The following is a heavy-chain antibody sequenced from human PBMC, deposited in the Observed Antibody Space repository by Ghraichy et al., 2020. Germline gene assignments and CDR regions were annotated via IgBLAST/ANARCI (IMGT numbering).Heavy chain of an antibody. D-gene: IGHD1-26*01. CDR2: IDYSGTT. J-gene: IGHJ4*02. V-gene: IGHV4-59*01. Sequence: SETLSLTCTVSGGSISSYYWSWIRQPPGKGLEWIGYIDYSGTTNYNPSLKSRVTISVDTSKNQFSLKLSSVTAADTAVYYCAREASYSGGLFNYWGQGTLVTVSS. CDR1: GGSISSYY. CDR3: AREASYSGGLFNY.